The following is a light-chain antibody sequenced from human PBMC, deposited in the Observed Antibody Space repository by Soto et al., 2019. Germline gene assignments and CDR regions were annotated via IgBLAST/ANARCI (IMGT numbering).Light chain of an antibody. V-gene: IGKV1-5*03. CDR2: KAS. J-gene: IGKJ2*01. Sequence: DIQMTQSPSTLSASVGDRVTITCRASQSISSWLAWYQQKPGKAPKLLIYKASSLESGVPSRFSGSGSGTEFPLTISSLQPDDFATYYCQQYNSLHTFGQGTKLEIK. CDR3: QQYNSLHT. CDR1: QSISSW.